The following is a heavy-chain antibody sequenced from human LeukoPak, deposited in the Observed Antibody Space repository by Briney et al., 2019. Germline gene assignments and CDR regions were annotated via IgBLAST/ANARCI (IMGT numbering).Heavy chain of an antibody. D-gene: IGHD6-19*01. V-gene: IGHV3-9*01. CDR2: ISWNSGSI. J-gene: IGHJ4*02. Sequence: GGSLRLSCAASGFTFNDYYMTWIRQAPGKGLEWVSGISWNSGSIGYADSVKGRFTISRDNAKNSPYLQMNSLRAEDTALYYCAKVGWYPSFGGQGTLVTVSS. CDR1: GFTFNDYY. CDR3: AKVGWYPSF.